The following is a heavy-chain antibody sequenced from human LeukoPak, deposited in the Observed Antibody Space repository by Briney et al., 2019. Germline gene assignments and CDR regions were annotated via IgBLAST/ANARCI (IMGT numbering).Heavy chain of an antibody. D-gene: IGHD5-18*01. CDR1: GFTFSSYG. J-gene: IGHJ4*02. CDR2: TWYDGSNK. CDR3: ARGQDSYSYGWYYFDY. V-gene: IGHV3-33*01. Sequence: GRSLRLSCAASGFTFSSYGMHWVRQAPGKGLEWVAVTWYDGSNKYYADSVKGRFTISRDNSKNTLYLQMNSLRAEDTAVYYCARGQDSYSYGWYYFDYWGQGTLVTVSS.